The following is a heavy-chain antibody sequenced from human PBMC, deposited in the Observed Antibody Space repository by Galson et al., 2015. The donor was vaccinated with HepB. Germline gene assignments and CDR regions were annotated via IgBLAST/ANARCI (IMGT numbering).Heavy chain of an antibody. Sequence: SLRLSCAASGFTFSSYSMNWVRQAPGKGLEWVSSISSSSSTIYYADSVKGRFTISRDNAKNSLYLQMNSLRAEDTAVYYCASLMVRGVFKEDLNYWGQGTLVTVSS. CDR2: ISSSSSTI. V-gene: IGHV3-48*04. D-gene: IGHD3-10*01. J-gene: IGHJ4*02. CDR3: ASLMVRGVFKEDLNY. CDR1: GFTFSSYS.